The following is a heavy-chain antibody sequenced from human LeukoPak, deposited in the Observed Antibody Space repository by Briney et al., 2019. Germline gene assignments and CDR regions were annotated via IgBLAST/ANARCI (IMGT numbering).Heavy chain of an antibody. CDR1: GFTFNDYY. J-gene: IGHJ4*02. D-gene: IGHD3-16*01. CDR2: ISNSGNTF. V-gene: IGHV3-11*01. CDR3: ANRHLGGLWRVLDY. Sequence: PGGSLRLSCAASGFTFNDYYMSWIRQAPGKGLEWVSYISNSGNTFYYADSVKGRFTISRDNAKNSLYLQMNSLRAEDTAIYYCANRHLGGLWRVLDYWGQGTLVTVSS.